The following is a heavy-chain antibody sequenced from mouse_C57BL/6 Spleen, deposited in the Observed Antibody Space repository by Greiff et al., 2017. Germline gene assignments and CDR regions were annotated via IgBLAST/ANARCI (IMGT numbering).Heavy chain of an antibody. J-gene: IGHJ2*01. D-gene: IGHD2-4*01. Sequence: LQESGAELVKPGASVKMSCKASGYTFTSYWITWVKQRPGQGLEWIGDIYPGSGSTNYNEKFKSKDTLTVDTSASTAYMQLSSLTSEDSAVYYCASDYDGSYYFDYWGQGTTLTVSS. CDR2: IYPGSGST. CDR1: GYTFTSYW. CDR3: ASDYDGSYYFDY. V-gene: IGHV1-55*01.